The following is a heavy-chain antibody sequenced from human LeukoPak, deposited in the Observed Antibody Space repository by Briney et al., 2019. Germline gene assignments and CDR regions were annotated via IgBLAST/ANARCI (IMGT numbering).Heavy chain of an antibody. CDR3: ARHGSGTSLALDP. D-gene: IGHD3-10*01. J-gene: IGHJ5*02. CDR1: VCSMSSYY. V-gene: IGHV4-59*08. Sequence: SETLSLTCTVSVCSMSSYYWSWIRQPPGKGLEWLGYVYYSGSTNYNPSLKSRVTISLGTSKNQFSLKLSSVTAADTAVYYCARHGSGTSLALDPWGQGTLVTVSS. CDR2: VYYSGST.